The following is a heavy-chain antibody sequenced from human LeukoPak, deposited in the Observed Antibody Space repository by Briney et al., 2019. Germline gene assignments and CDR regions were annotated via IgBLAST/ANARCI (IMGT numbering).Heavy chain of an antibody. CDR2: ISSSSSYI. D-gene: IGHD6-19*01. CDR1: GFTFSSYS. Sequence: PGGSLRLSCAASGFTFSSYSMNWVRQAPGKGLEWVSSISSSSSYIYYADSVKGRFTISRDNAKNSLYLQMNSLRAEDTAVYYCARHERRVAVAGTLFYWGQGTLVTVSS. CDR3: ARHERRVAVAGTLFY. J-gene: IGHJ4*02. V-gene: IGHV3-21*01.